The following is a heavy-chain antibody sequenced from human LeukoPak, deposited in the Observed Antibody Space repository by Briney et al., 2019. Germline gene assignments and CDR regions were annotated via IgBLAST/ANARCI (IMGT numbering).Heavy chain of an antibody. D-gene: IGHD3-3*01. J-gene: IGHJ3*02. Sequence: GASVKVSCKASGYTFTGYYMHWVRQAPGQGLEWMGWINPNSGGTNYAQKFQGRVTMTRDTSISTAYMELSRLRSDDTAVYYCAREAYYDFWSGHNRPGDAFDIWGQGTMVTVSS. CDR3: AREAYYDFWSGHNRPGDAFDI. CDR1: GYTFTGYY. V-gene: IGHV1-2*02. CDR2: INPNSGGT.